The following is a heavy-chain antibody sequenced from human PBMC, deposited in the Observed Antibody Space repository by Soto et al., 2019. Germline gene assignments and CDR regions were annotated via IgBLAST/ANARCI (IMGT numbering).Heavy chain of an antibody. J-gene: IGHJ4*02. CDR2: ISSSSSTV. CDR1: GFTFSSYG. CDR3: TRGGAARPDY. Sequence: GGSLRLSCAASGFTFSSYGMNWVRQAPGKGLEWVSYISSSSSTVSYADSVKGRLTISRDNARNSMYLQMNSLRAEDTAVYYCTRGGAARPDYWGQGTLVTVSS. V-gene: IGHV3-48*01.